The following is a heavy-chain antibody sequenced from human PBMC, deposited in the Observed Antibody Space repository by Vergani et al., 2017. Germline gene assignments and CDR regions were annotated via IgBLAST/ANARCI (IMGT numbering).Heavy chain of an antibody. CDR3: ARDGYSSSWYPGHIDY. V-gene: IGHV4-59*01. J-gene: IGHJ4*02. CDR1: GGSISSYY. Sequence: QVRLQESGPGVVKPSETLSLTCTVSGGSISSYYWSWVRQPPGKGLEWIGHIYYSGSTNYNPSLKSRVTIAVDTSKNQFSLKLSSVTAADTAVYYCARDGYSSSWYPGHIDYWGQGTLVTVSS. D-gene: IGHD6-13*01. CDR2: IYYSGST.